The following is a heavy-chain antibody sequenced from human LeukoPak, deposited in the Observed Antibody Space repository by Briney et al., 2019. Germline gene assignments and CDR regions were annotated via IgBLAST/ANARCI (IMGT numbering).Heavy chain of an antibody. J-gene: IGHJ4*02. D-gene: IGHD3-10*01. CDR1: GGSISSSNW. V-gene: IGHV4-4*02. CDR2: IYHRGSA. CDR3: ARKVRGVYNFDN. Sequence: SETLSLTCAVSGGSISSSNWWNWVRQPPGKGLEWIGEIYHRGSANYNPSLRSRVTISLDKSENQFSLKLNSVTAADTAVYYCARKVRGVYNFDNWGQGTLVTVSS.